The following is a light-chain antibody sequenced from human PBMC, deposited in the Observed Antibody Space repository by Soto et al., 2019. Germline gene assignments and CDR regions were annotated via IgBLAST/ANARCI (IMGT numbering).Light chain of an antibody. J-gene: IGKJ3*01. CDR1: QSVNSNY. Sequence: IVLTQSPGTLSLSPGERATLSCRASQSVNSNYLAWYQQKPGQAPRLLIFGASNRATGIPDRFSGSGSGIDFTLTISRLELEDFAVYYCQQYGSSSFTFGPGTKVDIK. CDR2: GAS. V-gene: IGKV3-20*01. CDR3: QQYGSSSFT.